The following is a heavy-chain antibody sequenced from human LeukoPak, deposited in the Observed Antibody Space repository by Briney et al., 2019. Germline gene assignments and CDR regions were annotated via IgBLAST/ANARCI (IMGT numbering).Heavy chain of an antibody. CDR1: GCTFRSYW. D-gene: IGHD5-12*01. CDR2: INQGGSVQ. Sequence: GGSLRISCAASGCTFRSYWMSWVRQAPGKGLEWVANINQGGSVQYYMDSVKGRFTISRDDAKNSLYVQMNSLRDEDTAVYCARVEYSGWNLEYWGQGTLVTVSS. CDR3: ARVEYSGWNLEY. J-gene: IGHJ4*02. V-gene: IGHV3-7*01.